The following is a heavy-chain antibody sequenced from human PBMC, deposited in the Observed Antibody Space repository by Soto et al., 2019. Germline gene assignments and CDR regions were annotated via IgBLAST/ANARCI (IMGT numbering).Heavy chain of an antibody. V-gene: IGHV3-30*18. Sequence: QVQLVESGGGVLQPGRSLRLSCAASGFTFSSYGMHWVRQAPGKGLEWVAVISYDGSNKYYADSVKGRFTISRDNSKNTLYLQMNSLRAEDTAVYYCAKGPRIAGFSRGAFDIWGQGTMVTVSS. CDR3: AKGPRIAGFSRGAFDI. CDR2: ISYDGSNK. J-gene: IGHJ3*02. CDR1: GFTFSSYG. D-gene: IGHD6-13*01.